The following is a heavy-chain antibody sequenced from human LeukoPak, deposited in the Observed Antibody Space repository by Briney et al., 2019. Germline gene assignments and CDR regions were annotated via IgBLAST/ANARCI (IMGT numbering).Heavy chain of an antibody. V-gene: IGHV3-21*01. CDR1: GFTFSSYS. CDR2: IIIGISYI. Sequence: PGGSLRLSCAASGFTFSSYSMNWFRQAPGKGLVWVLSIIIGISYIYYEDSVKGRFTISRDNAKNSLYLQMNSLRAEDTAVYYCARDTYYYGSWSCSISAEFDYWGQGTLVTVSS. CDR3: ARDTYYYGSWSCSISAEFDY. D-gene: IGHD3-10*01. J-gene: IGHJ4*02.